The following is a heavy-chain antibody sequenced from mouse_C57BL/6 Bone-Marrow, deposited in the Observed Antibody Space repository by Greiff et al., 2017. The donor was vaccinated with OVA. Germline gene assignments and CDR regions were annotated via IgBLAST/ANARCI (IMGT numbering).Heavy chain of an antibody. Sequence: EVQLVESGGGLVKPGGSLKLSCAASGFTFSDYGMHWVRQAPEKGLEWVAYISSGSSTIYYADTVKGRFTISRDNAKNTLFLQMTSLRSEDTAMYYCAPLRHWYFDVWGTGTTVTVSS. J-gene: IGHJ1*03. V-gene: IGHV5-17*01. D-gene: IGHD1-2*01. CDR1: GFTFSDYG. CDR2: ISSGSSTI. CDR3: APLRHWYFDV.